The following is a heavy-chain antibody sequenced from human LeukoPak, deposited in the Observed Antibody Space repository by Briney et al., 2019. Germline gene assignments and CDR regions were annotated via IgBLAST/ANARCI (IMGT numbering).Heavy chain of an antibody. CDR1: GVTFSSYT. CDR3: AQIYCINNSCYDGRGWFDP. J-gene: IGHJ5*02. Sequence: GASVKVSCKASGVTFSSYTITWVRQAPGQGLEWMGDIIPIFGTANYAQKFQGRVTITADESTSTAYMELSSLRSEDTAVYYCAQIYCINNSCYDGRGWFDPWGQGTLVTVSS. CDR2: IIPIFGTA. V-gene: IGHV1-69*13. D-gene: IGHD2-2*01.